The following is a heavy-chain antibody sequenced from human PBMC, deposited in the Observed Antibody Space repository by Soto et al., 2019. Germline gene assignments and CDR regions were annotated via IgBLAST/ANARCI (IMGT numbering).Heavy chain of an antibody. J-gene: IGHJ5*02. V-gene: IGHV4-61*01. CDR3: ARGVSFRWVS. D-gene: IGHD2-8*01. CDR1: GGSVSSGSYY. CDR2: IYYSGST. Sequence: PSETLSLTCTVSGGSVSSGSYYWSWIRQPPGKGLEWIGYIYYSGSTNYNPSLKSRVTISVDTSKNQFSLKLSSVAAADTAVYYCARGVSFRWVSWGQGTLVTVYS.